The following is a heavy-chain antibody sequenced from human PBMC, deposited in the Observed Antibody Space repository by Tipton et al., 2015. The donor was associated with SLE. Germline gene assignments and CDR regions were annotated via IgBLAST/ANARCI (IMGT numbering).Heavy chain of an antibody. D-gene: IGHD1-26*01. J-gene: IGHJ3*02. V-gene: IGHV3-48*03. CDR1: GFTFSSYE. Sequence: SLRLSCAASGFTFSSYEMNWVRQAPGKGLEWVSYISSSDSTIYYADSVKGRFTISRDNAKNSLYLQMNSLRAEDTAMYYCARDRKPSTGSSPYAFDIWGQGTVVTVSS. CDR3: ARDRKPSTGSSPYAFDI. CDR2: ISSSDSTI.